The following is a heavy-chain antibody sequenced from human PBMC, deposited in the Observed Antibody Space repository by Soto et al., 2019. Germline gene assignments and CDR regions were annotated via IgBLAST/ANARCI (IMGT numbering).Heavy chain of an antibody. J-gene: IGHJ5*02. CDR3: AKTPGIAAAGPHWFDP. V-gene: IGHV3-23*01. CDR1: GFTFSSYA. CDR2: ISGSGGST. Sequence: EVQLLESGGGLVQPGGSLRLSCAASGFTFSSYAMSWVRQAPGKGLEWVSAISGSGGSTYYADSVKGRFTISRDNSKNPLYLQMNSLRAEDTAVYYCAKTPGIAAAGPHWFDPWGQGTLVTVSS. D-gene: IGHD6-13*01.